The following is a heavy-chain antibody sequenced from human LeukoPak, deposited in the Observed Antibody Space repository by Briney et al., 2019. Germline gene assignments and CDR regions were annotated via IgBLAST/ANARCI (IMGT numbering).Heavy chain of an antibody. CDR2: IKQDGSEK. Sequence: GGSPRLSCAASGFTFSSYWMSWVRQAPGKGLEWVANIKQDGSEKYYVDSVKGRFTISRDNARNSLYLQMNSLRAEDTAVYYCARAPLSGSYLINWFDPWGQGTLVTVSS. CDR1: GFTFSSYW. V-gene: IGHV3-7*01. CDR3: ARAPLSGSYLINWFDP. J-gene: IGHJ5*02. D-gene: IGHD1-26*01.